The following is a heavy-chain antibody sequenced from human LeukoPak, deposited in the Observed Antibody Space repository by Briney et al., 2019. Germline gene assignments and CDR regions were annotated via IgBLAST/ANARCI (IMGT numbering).Heavy chain of an antibody. CDR3: ARDHYYYGMDV. J-gene: IGHJ6*02. CDR2: IYYSGST. CDR1: GGSISSGGYY. V-gene: IGHV4-31*03. Sequence: SETLSLTCTVSGGSISSGGYYWSGIPQPPGKGLEWIGYIYYSGSTYYNPSLKSRVTISVDTSKNQFSLKLSSVTAADTAVYYCARDHYYYGMDVWGQGTTVTVSS.